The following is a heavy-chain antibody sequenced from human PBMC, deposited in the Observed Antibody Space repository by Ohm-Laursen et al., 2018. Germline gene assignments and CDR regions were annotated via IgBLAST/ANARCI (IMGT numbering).Heavy chain of an antibody. CDR1: GASINSHH. CDR3: ARVALSGSYFYYYGMDV. V-gene: IGHV4-59*11. Sequence: SETLSLTCAVSGASINSHHWSLIRQPPGKGLEWIAFVYYSGSTYYNPSLKSRVSMSVDTSNNQFSLKLSSVTAADTAVYYCARVALSGSYFYYYGMDVWGQGTTVTVSS. CDR2: VYYSGST. J-gene: IGHJ6*02. D-gene: IGHD1-26*01.